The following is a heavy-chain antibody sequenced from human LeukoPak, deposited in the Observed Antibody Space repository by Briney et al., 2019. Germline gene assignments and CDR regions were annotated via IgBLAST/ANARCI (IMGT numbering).Heavy chain of an antibody. CDR1: GFTFSDHY. V-gene: IGHV3-11*05. CDR3: ARDGGSYLQPTDY. Sequence: GGSLRLSCAASGFTFSDHYMSWIRQAPGKGLEWVSYISSSSSYTNYADSVKGRFTISRDNAKNSLYLQMTSLRAEDTAVYHCARDGGSYLQPTDYWGQGTLVTVSS. J-gene: IGHJ4*02. CDR2: ISSSSSYT. D-gene: IGHD1-26*01.